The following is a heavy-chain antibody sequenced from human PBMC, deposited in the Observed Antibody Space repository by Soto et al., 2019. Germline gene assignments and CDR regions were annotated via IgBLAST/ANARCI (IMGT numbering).Heavy chain of an antibody. CDR3: ARDRDAYCSKGICSGPYFDY. Sequence: GSLRLSCAASGFTFSTYSINWVRQASGKGLEWISYISDNSSVIYYADAVKGRFTISRDNAKNSLYLQMNSLRDEDTAVYYCARDRDAYCSKGICSGPYFDYWGQGTLVTVSS. J-gene: IGHJ4*02. CDR1: GFTFSTYS. D-gene: IGHD2-8*01. CDR2: ISDNSSVI. V-gene: IGHV3-48*02.